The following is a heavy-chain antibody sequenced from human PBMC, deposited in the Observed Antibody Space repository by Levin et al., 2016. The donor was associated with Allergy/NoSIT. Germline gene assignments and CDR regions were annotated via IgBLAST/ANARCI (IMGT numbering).Heavy chain of an antibody. V-gene: IGHV4-34*01. CDR3: ARDRGVWGYYYYYVDV. D-gene: IGHD3-10*01. Sequence: GSLRLSCAVYGGSFSGYYWSWIRQPPGKGLEWIGEINHSGSTNYNPSLKSRVTISVDTSKNQFSLKLSSVTAADTAVYYCARDRGVWGYYYYYVDVWGQRDHGHRLL. J-gene: IGHJ6*03. CDR1: GGSFSGYY. CDR2: INHSGST.